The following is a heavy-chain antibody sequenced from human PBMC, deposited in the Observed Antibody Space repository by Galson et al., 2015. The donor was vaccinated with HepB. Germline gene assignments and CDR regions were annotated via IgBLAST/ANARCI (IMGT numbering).Heavy chain of an antibody. D-gene: IGHD3-10*01. J-gene: IGHJ4*02. CDR2: ISYDGSNK. V-gene: IGHV3-30*04. CDR1: GFTFSSYA. Sequence: SLRLSCAASGFTFSSYAMHWVRQAPGKGLEWVAVISYDGSNKYYADSVKGRFTISRDNSKNTLYLQMNSLRAEDTAVYYCARVITMVRGDHDKYFDYWGQGTLVTVSS. CDR3: ARVITMVRGDHDKYFDY.